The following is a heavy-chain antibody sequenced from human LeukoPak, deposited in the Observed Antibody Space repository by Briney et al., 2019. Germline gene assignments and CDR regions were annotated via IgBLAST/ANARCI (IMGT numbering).Heavy chain of an antibody. V-gene: IGHV4-34*01. CDR3: ARRGKKANYCSSTRCYPVWFDP. J-gene: IGHJ5*02. D-gene: IGHD2-2*01. CDR2: INHSGST. Sequence: SETLSLTCAVYGGSFSGYYWSWIRQPPGKGLEWIGEINHSGSTNYNPSLKSRVTISVDTSKNQFSLKLSSVTAADTAVYYCARRGKKANYCSSTRCYPVWFDPWGQGTLVTVSS. CDR1: GGSFSGYY.